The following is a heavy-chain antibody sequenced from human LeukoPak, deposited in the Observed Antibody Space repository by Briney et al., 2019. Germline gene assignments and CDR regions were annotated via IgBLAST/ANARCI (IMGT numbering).Heavy chain of an antibody. V-gene: IGHV4-31*03. Sequence: SQTLSLTCTVSGGSISSGGYYWSWIRQHPGKGLEWIGYIYYSGSTYYTPSLKSRVTISVATSKNQFSLKLSSVTAADTAVYYCARGGPYYDYVWGLNQRKFYYFDYWGQGTLVTVSS. J-gene: IGHJ4*02. CDR3: ARGGPYYDYVWGLNQRKFYYFDY. D-gene: IGHD3-16*01. CDR1: GGSISSGGYY. CDR2: IYYSGST.